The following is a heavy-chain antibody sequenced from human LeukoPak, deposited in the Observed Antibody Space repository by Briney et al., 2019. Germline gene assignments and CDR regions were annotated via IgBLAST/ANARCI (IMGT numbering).Heavy chain of an antibody. CDR2: ISYDGSSE. CDR1: GFTFGNYG. J-gene: IGHJ6*02. V-gene: IGHV3-30*18. D-gene: IGHD4-17*01. Sequence: GGSLRLSCAVSGFTFGNYGMHWVRKAPGKGLEWVALISYDGSSEYYAGSVKGRFTISRDNSKITVYLQMNSLKAEDTAVYYCAKELYNYGDYGAEGLDVGGQGTTVTVS. CDR3: AKELYNYGDYGAEGLDV.